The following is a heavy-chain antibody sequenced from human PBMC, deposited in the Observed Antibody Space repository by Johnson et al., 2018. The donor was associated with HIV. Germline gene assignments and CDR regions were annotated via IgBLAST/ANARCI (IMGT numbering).Heavy chain of an antibody. J-gene: IGHJ3*02. CDR2: INHDGRDR. CDR3: ARPSLKDGYNYGGGFDI. V-gene: IGHV3-7*05. Sequence: VQLVESGGGLAQPGGSLRLSCAASGFSFSSYWMTWVRQAPGKGLEWVANINHDGRDRYYVAAVQGRFTISRDNAQNSLYLQMNSLRGEYTAVYYCARPSLKDGYNYGGGFDIWGQGTMVTVSS. CDR1: GFSFSSYW. D-gene: IGHD5-24*01.